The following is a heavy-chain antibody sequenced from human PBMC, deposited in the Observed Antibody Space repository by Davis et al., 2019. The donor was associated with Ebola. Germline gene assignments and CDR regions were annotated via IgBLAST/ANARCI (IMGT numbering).Heavy chain of an antibody. Sequence: GESLKISCAASGFMFSSYGMHWVRQAPGKGLEWVAVIWYDGSNKYYADSVKGRFTISRDNSKNSLYLQMNSLRAEDTAVYYCARGGSGSSWYWIYWGQGTRATVSS. CDR3: ARGGSGSSWYWIY. J-gene: IGHJ4*02. CDR1: GFMFSSYG. CDR2: IWYDGSNK. V-gene: IGHV3-33*01. D-gene: IGHD2-15*01.